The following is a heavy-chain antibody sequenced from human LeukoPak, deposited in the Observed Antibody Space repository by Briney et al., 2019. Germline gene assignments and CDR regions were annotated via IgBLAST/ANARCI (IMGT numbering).Heavy chain of an antibody. J-gene: IGHJ5*02. V-gene: IGHV1-46*01. CDR1: GYTFINNW. CDR3: ARDNSVGDIAWWFDP. CDR2: INPTGTTT. Sequence: ASVKVSCKASGYTFINNWMHWVRQAPGQGLEWVGLINPTGTTTLHAQKFQGRVTLTRDMSTSTDYMELRSLKSEDTAVYYCARDNSVGDIAWWFDPWGQGTLVTVSS. D-gene: IGHD3-10*01.